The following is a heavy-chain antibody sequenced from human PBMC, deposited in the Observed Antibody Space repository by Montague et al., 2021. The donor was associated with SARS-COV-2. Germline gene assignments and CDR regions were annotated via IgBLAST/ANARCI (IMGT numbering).Heavy chain of an antibody. D-gene: IGHD3-3*01. J-gene: IGHJ4*01. Sequence: SETLSLTCTVSGGSISSSSYYWGWIRQPPGKGLEWIGSIYYSGNTYYNPSLKSRVTISVDTSKNQFSLKLCSVTAADTAIYYCARQQGLSGSGVVRLMELDIWGHGALVTVSS. CDR2: IYYSGNT. CDR1: GGSISSSSYY. CDR3: ARQQGLSGSGVVRLMELDI. V-gene: IGHV4-39*01.